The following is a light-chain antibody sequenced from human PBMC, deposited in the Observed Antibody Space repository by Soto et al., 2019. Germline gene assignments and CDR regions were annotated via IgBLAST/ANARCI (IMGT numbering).Light chain of an antibody. Sequence: EVVLTQSPGTLSLSPGERATLSCGASQSVTGNYLAWYQQKPGQAPRLLIFGASTRATGIPDRFSGSGSGTDFTLTISRLEPEDFAVYYCQHYYTSSTTFGQGTKVEIK. CDR3: QHYYTSSTT. CDR1: QSVTGNY. V-gene: IGKV3-20*01. CDR2: GAS. J-gene: IGKJ1*01.